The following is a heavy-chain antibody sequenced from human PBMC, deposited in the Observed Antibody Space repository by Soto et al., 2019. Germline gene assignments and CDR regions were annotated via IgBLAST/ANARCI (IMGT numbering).Heavy chain of an antibody. Sequence: SETLSLTCTVSGGSISSGGYYWSWIRQHPGKGLEWIGYIYYSGSTYYNPSLKSRVTISVDTSKNQFSLKLSSVTAADTAVYYCARVPYRYYYDSSGSWLWFDPWGQGTLVTVS. CDR2: IYYSGST. J-gene: IGHJ5*02. CDR1: GGSISSGGYY. CDR3: ARVPYRYYYDSSGSWLWFDP. V-gene: IGHV4-31*03. D-gene: IGHD3-22*01.